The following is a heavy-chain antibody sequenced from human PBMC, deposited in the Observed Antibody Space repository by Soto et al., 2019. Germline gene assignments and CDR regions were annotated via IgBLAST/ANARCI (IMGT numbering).Heavy chain of an antibody. V-gene: IGHV1-2*04. Sequence: ASVKVSCKASGYSFTDYHIHWVRQAPGQGLEWLGRINPKSGGTSTAQKFQGWVTMTTETSISTASMELTRLTSDDTAIYYCARGDSTDCSNGVCSFFYKHDMDVGG. D-gene: IGHD2-8*01. J-gene: IGHJ6*02. CDR3: ARGDSTDCSNGVCSFFYKHDMDV. CDR1: GYSFTDYH. CDR2: INPKSGGT.